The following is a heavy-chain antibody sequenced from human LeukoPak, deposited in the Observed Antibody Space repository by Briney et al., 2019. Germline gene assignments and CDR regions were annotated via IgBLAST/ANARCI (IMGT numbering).Heavy chain of an antibody. D-gene: IGHD1-7*01. CDR3: ARDNWNYGSSMDV. V-gene: IGHV4-59*01. CDR1: GGSISSYY. CDR2: IYYSGST. J-gene: IGHJ6*02. Sequence: SETLSRTCTVSGGSISSYYWSWIRQPPGKGLEWIGYIYYSGSTNYNPSLKSRVTISVDTSKNQFSLKLSSVTAADTAVYYCARDNWNYGSSMDVWGQGTTVTVSS.